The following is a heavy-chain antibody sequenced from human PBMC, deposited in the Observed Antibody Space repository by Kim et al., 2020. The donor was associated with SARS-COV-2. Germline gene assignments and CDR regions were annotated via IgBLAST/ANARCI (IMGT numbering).Heavy chain of an antibody. D-gene: IGHD6-19*01. CDR2: ISYDGSNK. J-gene: IGHJ4*02. Sequence: GGSLRLSCAASGFTFSSYAMYWVRQAPGKGLEWVAVISYDGSNKYYADSVKGRFTISRDNSKNTLYLQMNSLRAEDTAVYYCARENEQWLPYYFDYWGQGTLVTVSS. V-gene: IGHV3-30-3*01. CDR1: GFTFSSYA. CDR3: ARENEQWLPYYFDY.